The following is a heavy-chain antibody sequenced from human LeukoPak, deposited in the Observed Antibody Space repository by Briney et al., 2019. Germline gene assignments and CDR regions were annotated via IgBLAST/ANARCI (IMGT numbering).Heavy chain of an antibody. CDR1: GGSISSYY. Sequence: PETLSLTCTVSGGSISSYYWSWIRQPPGKGLEWIGYIYYSGSTDYNPSLKSRVTISVDTSKNQFSLKLCSVTAADTAVYYCARVGDSSSWYYFDYWGQGTLVTVSS. CDR3: ARVGDSSSWYYFDY. V-gene: IGHV4-59*01. D-gene: IGHD6-13*01. CDR2: IYYSGST. J-gene: IGHJ4*02.